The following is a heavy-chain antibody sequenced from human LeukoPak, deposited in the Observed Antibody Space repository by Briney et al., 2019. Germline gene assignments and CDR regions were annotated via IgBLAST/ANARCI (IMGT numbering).Heavy chain of an antibody. V-gene: IGHV3-23*01. D-gene: IGHD3-22*01. J-gene: IGHJ5*02. CDR2: INGSGGST. CDR3: ANSVEYYYDSSGYLPRWFDP. Sequence: QPRASLRLYCAASGFTFSSYAMSWVRQAPGKGLEWVSAINGSGGSTYYADSVKGRFTISRDNSKHTLYLQMNSLRADDTAVYYCANSVEYYYDSSGYLPRWFDPWGQGTLVTVSS. CDR1: GFTFSSYA.